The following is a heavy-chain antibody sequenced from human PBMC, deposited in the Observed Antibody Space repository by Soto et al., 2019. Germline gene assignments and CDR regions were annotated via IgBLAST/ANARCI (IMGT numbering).Heavy chain of an antibody. J-gene: IGHJ4*02. Sequence: QITLKESGPTLVKPTQTLTLTCTFSGFSLSTNKMGVGWIRQPPGKALEWLALIYWDDDTRYSPSLKSRVTITKETSKNQVVLTVTNMDPVDTATYFCVNGLYSYGSGGAFDYGGQGTLVTVST. CDR2: IYWDDDT. CDR1: GFSLSTNKMG. V-gene: IGHV2-5*02. D-gene: IGHD3-10*01. CDR3: VNGLYSYGSGGAFDY.